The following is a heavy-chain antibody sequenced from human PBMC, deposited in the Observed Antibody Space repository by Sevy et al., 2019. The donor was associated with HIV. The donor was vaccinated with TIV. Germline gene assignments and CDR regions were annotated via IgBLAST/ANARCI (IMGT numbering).Heavy chain of an antibody. CDR1: GGSISSYY. J-gene: IGHJ6*03. D-gene: IGHD3-9*01. V-gene: IGHV4-59*01. CDR3: ASVTGYYYYYMDV. CDR2: IYYSGST. Sequence: SETLSLTCTVSGGSISSYYWSWIRQPPGKGLEWIGYIYYSGSTNYNPSLKSRVTISVDTSKNQFSLKLSSVTAADTAVYYCASVTGYYYYYMDVWGQGTTVTVSS.